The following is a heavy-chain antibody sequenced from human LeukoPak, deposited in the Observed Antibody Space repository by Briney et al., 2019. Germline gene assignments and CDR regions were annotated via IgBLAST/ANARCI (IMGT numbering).Heavy chain of an antibody. J-gene: IGHJ4*02. V-gene: IGHV3-74*01. D-gene: IGHD6-19*01. CDR3: TRVVAGTRLFGY. Sequence: GGSLRLSCAASGFTFSSYWMYWVRQAPGKGLVWVSRISNDGSGTSYADSVKGRFTISGDNAKNTLYLQMNRLRAEDTAVYYCTRVVAGTRLFGYWGQGTLVTVSS. CDR1: GFTFSSYW. CDR2: ISNDGSGT.